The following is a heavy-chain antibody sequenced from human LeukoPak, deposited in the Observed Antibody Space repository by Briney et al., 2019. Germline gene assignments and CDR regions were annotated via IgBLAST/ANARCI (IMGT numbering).Heavy chain of an antibody. CDR2: IKGGGGDP. CDR3: AKGGHDFNPFYW. CDR1: GFTFSTYA. Sequence: GGSLRLSCAAPGFTFSTYAMGWVRQAPGKGLEWVSSIKGGGGDPFYADSVKGWFTISRDNSKNTLFLQLDSLRAEDSAVYYCAKGGHDFNPFYWWGQGTLVTVSS. D-gene: IGHD2-21*02. J-gene: IGHJ4*02. V-gene: IGHV3-23*01.